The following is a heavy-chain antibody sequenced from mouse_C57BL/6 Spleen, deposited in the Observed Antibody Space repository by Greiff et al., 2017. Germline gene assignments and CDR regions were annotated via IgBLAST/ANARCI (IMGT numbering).Heavy chain of an antibody. CDR1: GYTFTSYW. J-gene: IGHJ4*01. Sequence: QVQLQQPGAELVKPGASVKMSCKASGYTFTSYWITWVKQRPGQGLEWIGDIYPGSGSTNYNEKFKSKATLTVDTSSSTADMQRSSLTSEDSAVYYCARRTTVDYYAMDYWGQGTSVTVSS. CDR3: ARRTTVDYYAMDY. D-gene: IGHD1-1*01. V-gene: IGHV1-55*01. CDR2: IYPGSGST.